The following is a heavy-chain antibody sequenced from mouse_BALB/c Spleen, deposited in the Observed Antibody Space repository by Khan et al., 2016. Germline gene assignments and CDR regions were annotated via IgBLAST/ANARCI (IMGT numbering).Heavy chain of an antibody. D-gene: IGHD1-2*01. CDR3: ARRNGYVFDY. V-gene: IGHV1-7*01. CDR1: GYTFTSYW. Sequence: QVQLQQSGAELAKPGASVKMSCKASGYTFTSYWMHWVKQRPGQGLEWIGYINPSTGYTEYNQKFKDKATLTVDKSSSTAYMQLSSLTSEDSAVYYCARRNGYVFDYWGQGTTLTVSS. CDR2: INPSTGYT. J-gene: IGHJ2*01.